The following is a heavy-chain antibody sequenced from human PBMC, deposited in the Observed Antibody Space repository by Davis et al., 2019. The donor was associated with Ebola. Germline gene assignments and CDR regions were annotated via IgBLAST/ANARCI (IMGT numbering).Heavy chain of an antibody. D-gene: IGHD2-15*01. J-gene: IGHJ4*02. CDR1: GFTFSSYA. CDR2: ISYDGSNK. Sequence: GGSLRLSCAASGFTFSSYAMHWVRQAPGKGLEWVAVISYDGSNKYYADSVKGRFTISRDNSKNTLYLQMNSLRAEDTAVYYCARGYCSGGSCYSPDYWGQGTLVTVSS. V-gene: IGHV3-30-3*01. CDR3: ARGYCSGGSCYSPDY.